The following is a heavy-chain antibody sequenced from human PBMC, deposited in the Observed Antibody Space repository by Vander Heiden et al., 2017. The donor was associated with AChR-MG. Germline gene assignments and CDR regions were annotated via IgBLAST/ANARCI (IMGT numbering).Heavy chain of an antibody. Sequence: QVQLVESGGGVVQPGRSLRLSCAASGFTFSSYAMHWVRQAPGKGLEWVAVISYDGSNKYYADSVKGRFTISRDNSKNTLYLQMNSLRAEDTAVYYCARSYIVLRTFDPWGQGTLVTVSS. D-gene: IGHD2-8*01. CDR3: ARSYIVLRTFDP. CDR1: GFTFSSYA. CDR2: ISYDGSNK. J-gene: IGHJ5*02. V-gene: IGHV3-30-3*01.